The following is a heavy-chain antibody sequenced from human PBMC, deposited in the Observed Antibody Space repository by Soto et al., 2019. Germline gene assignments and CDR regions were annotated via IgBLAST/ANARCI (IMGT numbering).Heavy chain of an antibody. V-gene: IGHV4-39*07. Sequence: SETLSLTCTVSGGSVSSNDYSWGWIRQSPGKGLEWIGTIYSSEDTHYNPSLLSRVTISVDTSMSEFSLKASDTAMYYCARTESGYSYGFADVWGQGTTVTVSS. CDR2: IYSSEDT. CDR3: ARTESGYSYGFADV. CDR1: GGSVSSNDYS. J-gene: IGHJ6*02. D-gene: IGHD5-18*01.